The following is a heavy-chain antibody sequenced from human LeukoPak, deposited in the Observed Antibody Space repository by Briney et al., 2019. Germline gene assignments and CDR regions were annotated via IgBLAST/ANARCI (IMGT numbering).Heavy chain of an antibody. Sequence: SETLSLTCTVSGGSISSGQYYSSWIRQPPGRGLEWIGYISYSGSTSYNTSLKSRVTISVDTSKNQFSLKLSSVTAADTAVYYCARDAGYTYGPFDYWGQGTLVTVSS. J-gene: IGHJ4*02. D-gene: IGHD5-18*01. CDR2: ISYSGST. CDR1: GGSISSGQYY. CDR3: ARDAGYTYGPFDY. V-gene: IGHV4-30-4*01.